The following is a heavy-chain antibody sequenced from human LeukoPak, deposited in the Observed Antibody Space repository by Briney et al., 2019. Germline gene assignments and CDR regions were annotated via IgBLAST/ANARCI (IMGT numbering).Heavy chain of an antibody. CDR3: ARADCSSSTCYLRRSWFDP. J-gene: IGHJ5*02. V-gene: IGHV3-21*01. CDR2: ISTSSRYI. Sequence: GGSLRLSCAASGFTLSNYDMNWVGQAPGKGVEWVSSISTSSRYIYYKDSVRGRFTISRDDAKNSLYLEMNSLRAEDTAAYYCARADCSSSTCYLRRSWFDPWGQGTLVTVSS. CDR1: GFTLSNYD. D-gene: IGHD2-2*01.